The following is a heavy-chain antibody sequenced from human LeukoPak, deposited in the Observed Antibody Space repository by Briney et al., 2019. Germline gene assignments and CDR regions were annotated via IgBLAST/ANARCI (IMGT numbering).Heavy chain of an antibody. CDR2: IYHSGST. D-gene: IGHD1/OR15-1a*01. J-gene: IGHJ5*02. CDR3: ARDLRRRTGTSTNWFDP. CDR1: GYSISSGYY. Sequence: SETLSLTCTVSGYSISSGYYWGWIRQPPGKGPEWIGRIYHSGSTYYNPSLKSRVAISVDTSKNQFSLKLSSVTAADTAVYYCARDLRRRTGTSTNWFDPWGQGTLVTVSS. V-gene: IGHV4-38-2*02.